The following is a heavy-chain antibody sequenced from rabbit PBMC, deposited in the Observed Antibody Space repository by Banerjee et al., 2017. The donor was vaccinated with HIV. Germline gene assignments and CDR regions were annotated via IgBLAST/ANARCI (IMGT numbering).Heavy chain of an antibody. CDR2: IYTGSGTT. CDR3: ARGGNTFGGDDYGDSNL. D-gene: IGHD2-1*01. CDR1: GFSFSSSYY. Sequence: QEQLVESGGGLVQPEGSLTLTCTASGFSFSSSYYMYWVRQAPGKGLEWIGCIYTGSGTTYYASWVNGRFTISKTSSTTMTLQMTSLTAADTATYFCARGGNTFGGDDYGDSNLWGPGTLVTVS. J-gene: IGHJ4*01. V-gene: IGHV1S45*01.